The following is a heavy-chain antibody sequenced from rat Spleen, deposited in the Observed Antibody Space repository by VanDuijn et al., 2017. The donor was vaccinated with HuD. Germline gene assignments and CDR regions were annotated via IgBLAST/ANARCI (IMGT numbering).Heavy chain of an antibody. V-gene: IGHV5S10*01. CDR2: IIYDGSST. J-gene: IGHJ2*01. CDR3: ATGGDILWPPYFDY. Sequence: EVQLVESGGGLVQPGRSLKLSCAASGFTLSDHYMAWVRQAPTKGLEWVATIIYDGSSTYYRDSVKGRFTISRDNAKSTLYLQMDSLRSEDTVTYYCATGGDILWPPYFDYWGQGVKVTVSS. D-gene: IGHD1-9*01. CDR1: GFTLSDHY.